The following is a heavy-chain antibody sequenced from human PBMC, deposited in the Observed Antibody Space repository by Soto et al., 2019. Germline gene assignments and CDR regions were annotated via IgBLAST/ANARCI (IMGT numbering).Heavy chain of an antibody. D-gene: IGHD3-3*01. Sequence: PGGSLRLSCAASGFTFSSYGMHWVRQAPGKGLEWVAVISYDGSNKYYADSVKGRFTISRDNSKNTLYLQMNSLRAEDTAVYYCAKLLHPGYDFCSGYGSLASYYYGMDVWGQGTTVTVSS. CDR2: ISYDGSNK. CDR3: AKLLHPGYDFCSGYGSLASYYYGMDV. CDR1: GFTFSSYG. V-gene: IGHV3-30*18. J-gene: IGHJ6*02.